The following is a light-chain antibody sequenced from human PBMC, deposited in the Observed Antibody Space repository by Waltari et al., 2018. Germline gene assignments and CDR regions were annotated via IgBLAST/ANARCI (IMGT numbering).Light chain of an antibody. J-gene: IGLJ3*02. CDR2: DVT. Sequence: SALPQPLSVSGSPGQSVTISCTGTTSDVGGSNYVSWYQHHPGKAPKLMIFDVTQRPSGVPDRFSGSKSANTASLTISGLQAEDEADYYCCSFAGTYTWVFGGGTKVTVL. CDR3: CSFAGTYTWV. CDR1: TSDVGGSNY. V-gene: IGLV2-11*01.